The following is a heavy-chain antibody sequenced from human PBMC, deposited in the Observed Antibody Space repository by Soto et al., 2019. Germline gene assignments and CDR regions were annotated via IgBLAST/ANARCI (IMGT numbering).Heavy chain of an antibody. CDR1: GFTFSSYG. J-gene: IGHJ6*02. Sequence: GGSPRLSCAASGFTFSSYGMHWVRQAPGKGLEWVAVISYDGSNKYYADSVKGRFTISRDNSKNTLYLQMNSLRAEDTAVYYCANLLAAAGWYYYYYYGMDVWGQGTTVTVSS. CDR3: ANLLAAAGWYYYYYYGMDV. D-gene: IGHD6-13*01. V-gene: IGHV3-30*18. CDR2: ISYDGSNK.